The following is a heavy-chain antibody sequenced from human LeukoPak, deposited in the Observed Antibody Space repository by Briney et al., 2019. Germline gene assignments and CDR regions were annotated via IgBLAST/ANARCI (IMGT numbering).Heavy chain of an antibody. CDR1: GFTFSSYS. J-gene: IGHJ4*02. V-gene: IGHV3-21*04. CDR2: ISSSSSYI. CDR3: ARDFAVGAVAAIPGGY. Sequence: GGSLRLSCAASGFTFSSYSMNWVRQAPGKGLEWVSSISSSSSYIYYADSVKGRFTISRDNAKNSLYLQMNSLRAEDTAVYYCARDFAVGAVAAIPGGYWGQGTLVTVSS. D-gene: IGHD2-15*01.